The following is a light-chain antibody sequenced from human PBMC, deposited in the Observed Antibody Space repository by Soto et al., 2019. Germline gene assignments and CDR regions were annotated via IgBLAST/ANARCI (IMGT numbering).Light chain of an antibody. CDR2: EVS. CDR3: SSYTSSITYV. CDR1: SSDVGGYKY. V-gene: IGLV2-14*01. Sequence: QSALTQPASVSGSPGQSITISCTGTSSDVGGYKYVSWYQQHPGKAPKLMIYEVSNGPSGVSNRFSGSKSGNTASLTISGLQAEDEADYYCSSYTSSITYVFGTGTKLTVL. J-gene: IGLJ1*01.